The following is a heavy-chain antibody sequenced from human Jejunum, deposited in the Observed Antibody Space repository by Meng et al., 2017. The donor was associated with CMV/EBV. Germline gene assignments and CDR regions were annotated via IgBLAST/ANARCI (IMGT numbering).Heavy chain of an antibody. D-gene: IGHD3-22*01. CDR2: ISSNDEK. V-gene: IGHV2-26*01. CDR1: SLSDDRMG. CDR3: ARITNGHTWLLRWFDP. Sequence: SLSDDRMGVSWIRQPPGKALEWLAHISSNDEKSYSTSLMRRLTISKDTSKSQVVLSMTNMDPVDTATYYCARITNGHTWLLRWFDPWGQGILVTVSS. J-gene: IGHJ5*02.